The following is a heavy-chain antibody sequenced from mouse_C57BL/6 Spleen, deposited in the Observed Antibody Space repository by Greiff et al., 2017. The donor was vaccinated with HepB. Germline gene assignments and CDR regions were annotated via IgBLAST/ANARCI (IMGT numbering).Heavy chain of an antibody. CDR3: ARGRGGYAMDY. V-gene: IGHV5-4*03. CDR2: ISDGGSYT. CDR1: GFTFSSYA. D-gene: IGHD1-1*01. Sequence: EVKLVESGGGLVKPGGSLKLSCAASGFTFSSYAMSWVRQTPEKRLEWVATISDGGSYTYYPDNVKGRFTISRDNAKNNLYLQMSHLKSEDTAMYYCARGRGGYAMDYWGQGTSVTVSS. J-gene: IGHJ4*01.